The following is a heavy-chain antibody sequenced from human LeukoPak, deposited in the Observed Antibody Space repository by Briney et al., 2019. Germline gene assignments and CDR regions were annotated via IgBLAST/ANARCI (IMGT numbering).Heavy chain of an antibody. CDR3: ARAKYYDSGSYAFDI. D-gene: IGHD3-10*01. Sequence: KPSETLSLTCAVYGGSFSGYHWSWIRQPPGKGLEWIGEINHSGSTNYNPSLKSRVTISVDTSKNQFSLKLSSVTAADTAVYYCARAKYYDSGSYAFDIWGQGTRVTVSS. CDR1: GGSFSGYH. CDR2: INHSGST. V-gene: IGHV4-34*01. J-gene: IGHJ3*02.